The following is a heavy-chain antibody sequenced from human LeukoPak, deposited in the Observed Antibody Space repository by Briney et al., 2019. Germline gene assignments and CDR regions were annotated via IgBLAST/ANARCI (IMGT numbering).Heavy chain of an antibody. CDR1: GFTFSDYY. J-gene: IGHJ4*02. Sequence: GGSLRLSCAASGFTFSDYYISWIRQAPGKGLEWISYISSSGRTVDQADSVKGRITISRDNSKNTLYLQMNSLRAEDTAIYYCANPPTVTSFHYWGQGTLVTVSS. V-gene: IGHV3-11*01. D-gene: IGHD4-11*01. CDR2: ISSSGRTV. CDR3: ANPPTVTSFHY.